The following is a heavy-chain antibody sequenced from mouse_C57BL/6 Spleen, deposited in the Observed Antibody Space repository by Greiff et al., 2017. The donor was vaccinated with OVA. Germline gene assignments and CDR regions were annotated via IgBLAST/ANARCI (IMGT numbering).Heavy chain of an antibody. J-gene: IGHJ2*01. CDR3: ARGSNWDYYFDY. V-gene: IGHV5-16*01. Sequence: EVHLVESEGGLVQPGSSMKLSCTASGFTFSDYYMAWVRQVPEKGLEWVANINYDGSSTYYLDSLKSRFIISRDNAKNILYLQMSSLKSEDTATYYCARGSNWDYYFDYWGQGTTLTVSS. CDR2: INYDGSST. CDR1: GFTFSDYY. D-gene: IGHD4-1*02.